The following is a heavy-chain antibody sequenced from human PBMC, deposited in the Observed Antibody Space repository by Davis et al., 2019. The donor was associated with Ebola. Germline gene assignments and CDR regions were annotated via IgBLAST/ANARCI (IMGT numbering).Heavy chain of an antibody. CDR3: ARGDSGAWPPSIDY. Sequence: SVTVSRKASGYSFTSHYVHWVHQAPGQGLEWMGIINPSDDTVDAYYYAQKFRDRVTVTRDTSTTTVYMELSSLTPEDTAVYYCARGDSGAWPPSIDYWGQGTLVTVSS. J-gene: IGHJ4*02. CDR2: INPSDDTVDAY. D-gene: IGHD2-15*01. CDR1: GYSFTSHY. V-gene: IGHV1-46*01.